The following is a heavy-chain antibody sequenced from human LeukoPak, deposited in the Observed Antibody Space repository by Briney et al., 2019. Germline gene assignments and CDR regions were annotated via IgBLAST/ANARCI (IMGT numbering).Heavy chain of an antibody. D-gene: IGHD3-3*01. CDR2: IYHSRST. J-gene: IGHJ4*02. Sequence: KPSETLSLTCAVSGYSISSGYYWGWIRQPPGKGREWIESIYHSRSTYYKPSLKSRVTISVDTPKNQFSLRLSSVIAADTRVSYCASDVRRYVFWSGYPSYYFDYWGQGTLVTVSS. CDR1: GYSISSGYY. V-gene: IGHV4-38-2*01. CDR3: ASDVRRYVFWSGYPSYYFDY.